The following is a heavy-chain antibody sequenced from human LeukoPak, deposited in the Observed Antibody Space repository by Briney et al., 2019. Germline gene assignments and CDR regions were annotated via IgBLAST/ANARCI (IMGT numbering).Heavy chain of an antibody. D-gene: IGHD3-22*01. CDR3: AREASSNYYDSSHAFDI. Sequence: GGSLRLSCAASGLTFSSYSMNWVRQAPGKGLEWVSSISSSSSYIYYADSVKGRFTISRDNAKNSLYLQMNSLRAEDTAVYYCAREASSNYYDSSHAFDIWGQGTMVTVSS. V-gene: IGHV3-21*01. CDR2: ISSSSSYI. J-gene: IGHJ3*02. CDR1: GLTFSSYS.